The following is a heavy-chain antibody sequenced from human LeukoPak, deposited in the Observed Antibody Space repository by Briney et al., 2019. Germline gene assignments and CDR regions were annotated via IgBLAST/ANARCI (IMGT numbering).Heavy chain of an antibody. Sequence: PGGSMRLSCAASGFTFSNYGMSWVRQAPGKGLEWVSGISGSGDSTLYADSVNGRFTISRDNSKNTRYLQMNSLRAEDTAVYYCAKTYYSSRAHYYYYYYMDVWGKGTTVTISS. CDR1: GFTFSNYG. D-gene: IGHD3-10*01. CDR2: ISGSGDST. J-gene: IGHJ6*03. CDR3: AKTYYSSRAHYYYYYYMDV. V-gene: IGHV3-23*01.